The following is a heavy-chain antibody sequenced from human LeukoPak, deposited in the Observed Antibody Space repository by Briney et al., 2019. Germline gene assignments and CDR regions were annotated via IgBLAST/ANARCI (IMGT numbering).Heavy chain of an antibody. CDR2: ISSSSSYI. Sequence: GGSLRLSCAASGFTFSSYSMNWVRQAPGKGLEWVSSISSSSSYIYYADSVKGRFTISRDNAKNSLYLQMNSLRAEDTAVYYCARDLTPHYYDSSGYYHWGQGTLVTVSS. CDR1: GFTFSSYS. CDR3: ARDLTPHYYDSSGYYH. D-gene: IGHD3-22*01. J-gene: IGHJ5*02. V-gene: IGHV3-21*01.